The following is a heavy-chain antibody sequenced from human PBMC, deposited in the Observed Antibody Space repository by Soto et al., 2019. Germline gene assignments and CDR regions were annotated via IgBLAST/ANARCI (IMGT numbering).Heavy chain of an antibody. CDR2: IKQDGSEK. Sequence: GGSLRLSCAASGFTFSSYWMSWVRQAPGNGLEWVANIKQDGSEKYYVDSVKGRFTISRDNAKNSLYLQMNSLRAEDTAVYYCARREGYIVATYFDYWGQGTLVTVSS. J-gene: IGHJ4*02. V-gene: IGHV3-7*01. CDR3: ARREGYIVATYFDY. D-gene: IGHD5-12*01. CDR1: GFTFSSYW.